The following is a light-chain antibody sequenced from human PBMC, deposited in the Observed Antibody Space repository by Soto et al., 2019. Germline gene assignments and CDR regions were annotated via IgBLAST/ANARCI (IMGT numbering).Light chain of an antibody. Sequence: EVVMTQSPVTLSVSPGERATLSCRASQNVNSNLAWYRQKPGQAPRLLIYGASTRATGIPARLSGSGSGTEFTLTISSLQSEDFAIYYCQQYYSWPPLTFGGGTKVEI. V-gene: IGKV3-15*01. J-gene: IGKJ4*01. CDR1: QNVNSN. CDR3: QQYYSWPPLT. CDR2: GAS.